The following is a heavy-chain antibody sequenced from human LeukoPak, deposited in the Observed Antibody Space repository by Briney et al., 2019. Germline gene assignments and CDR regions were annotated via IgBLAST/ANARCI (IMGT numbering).Heavy chain of an antibody. CDR1: GFTFSSYG. J-gene: IGHJ5*02. Sequence: GGSLRLSCAASGFTFSSYGMHWVRQAPGKGLEWVAVIWYDGSNKYYADPVKGRFTISRDNSKNTLYLQMNSLRAEDTAVYYCARDRYGYYDSSGYYYESWFDPWGQGTLVTVSS. V-gene: IGHV3-33*01. CDR2: IWYDGSNK. D-gene: IGHD3-22*01. CDR3: ARDRYGYYDSSGYYYESWFDP.